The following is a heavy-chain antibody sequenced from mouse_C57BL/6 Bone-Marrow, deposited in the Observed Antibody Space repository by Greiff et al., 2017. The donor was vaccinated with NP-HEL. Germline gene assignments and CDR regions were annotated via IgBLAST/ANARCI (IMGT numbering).Heavy chain of an antibody. CDR1: GFTFSSYT. CDR3: ARHEDYYGSPPAFAY. Sequence: EVQRVESGGGLVKPGGSLKLSCAASGFTFSSYTMSWVRQTPEKRLEWVATISGGGGNTYYPDSVKGRFTISRDNAKNTLYLQMSSLRSEDTALYYCARHEDYYGSPPAFAYWGQGTLVTVSA. J-gene: IGHJ3*01. D-gene: IGHD1-1*01. V-gene: IGHV5-9*01. CDR2: ISGGGGNT.